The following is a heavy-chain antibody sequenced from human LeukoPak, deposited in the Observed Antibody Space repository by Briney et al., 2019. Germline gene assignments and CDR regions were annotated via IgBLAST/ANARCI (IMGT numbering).Heavy chain of an antibody. J-gene: IGHJ3*02. CDR1: GFSFSSYA. Sequence: GGSLRLSCAASGFSFSSYAMTWVRQAPGKGPEWVSGISGSGDRTYYRDSVKGRLTISRDNSKNTVDLHMNSLRVEDTAVYYCAKRDNNDYYTGLHVFDIWGQGTLVTVSS. CDR2: ISGSGDRT. D-gene: IGHD3-22*01. V-gene: IGHV3-23*01. CDR3: AKRDNNDYYTGLHVFDI.